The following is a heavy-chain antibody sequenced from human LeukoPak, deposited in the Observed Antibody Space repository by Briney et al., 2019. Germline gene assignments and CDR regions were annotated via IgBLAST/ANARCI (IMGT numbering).Heavy chain of an antibody. CDR1: GGSISSSPYY. D-gene: IGHD3-16*01. CDR3: ARTGDTTPADY. J-gene: IGHJ4*02. CDR2: IYYSGTT. V-gene: IGHV4-39*07. Sequence: SETLSLTCTVSGGSISSSPYYWGWIRQPPGKGLEWIGSIYYSGTTHYSPSLESRVTISVDTSKNQFSLKLASVTAADTAVYYCARTGDTTPADYWGQGTLVTVSS.